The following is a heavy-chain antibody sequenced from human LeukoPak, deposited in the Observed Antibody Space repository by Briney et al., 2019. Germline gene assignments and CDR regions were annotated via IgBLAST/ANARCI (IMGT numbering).Heavy chain of an antibody. Sequence: GGSLRLSCAASGFTFSTFWMTWVSQAPGKGLEWVANINKDGSEKDYVDSVKGRFTISRDNAKNSLYLQVNSLRDDDTAAYYCGRVQKTQTGGTPDYWGQGTLVTVSS. J-gene: IGHJ4*02. V-gene: IGHV3-7*01. CDR2: INKDGSEK. CDR1: GFTFSTFW. CDR3: GRVQKTQTGGTPDY. D-gene: IGHD1-14*01.